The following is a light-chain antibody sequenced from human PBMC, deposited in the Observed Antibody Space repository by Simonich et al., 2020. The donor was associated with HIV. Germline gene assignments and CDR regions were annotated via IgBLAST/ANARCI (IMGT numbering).Light chain of an antibody. CDR2: WAS. CDR1: RTILYSSNNKNY. Sequence: DIVMTQSPDSLAVSLGERATINCKSSRTILYSSNNKNYLAWYQQKPGQPPKLLIYWASTRESGVPDRFSASWSGTDFTLTISSLQAEDVAVYSCQQYYSTPPTFGQGTKVEIK. CDR3: QQYYSTPPT. J-gene: IGKJ1*01. V-gene: IGKV4-1*01.